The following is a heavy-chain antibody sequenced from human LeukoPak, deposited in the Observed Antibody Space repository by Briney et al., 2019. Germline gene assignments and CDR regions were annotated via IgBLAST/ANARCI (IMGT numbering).Heavy chain of an antibody. CDR2: TYYRTNWDN. CDR1: GDSVSSNSAT. D-gene: IGHD3-10*01. V-gene: IGHV6-1*01. J-gene: IGHJ4*02. CDR3: ARNYYGSGSYYSHFDY. Sequence: SQTLSLTCAISGDSVSSNSATWNWIRQSPSRGLEWLGRTYYRTNWDNDYAVSVRSRITVNPDTSRNQFSLQLNSVTPEDTAVYYCARNYYGSGSYYSHFDYWAREPWSPSPQ.